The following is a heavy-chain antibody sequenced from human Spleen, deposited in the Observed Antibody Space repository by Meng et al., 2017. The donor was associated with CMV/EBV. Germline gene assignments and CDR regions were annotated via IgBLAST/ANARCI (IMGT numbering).Heavy chain of an antibody. V-gene: IGHV1-69*04. J-gene: IGHJ3*01. Sequence: SVKVSCKASGYTFTSYGISWVRQAPGQGLEWMGRIIPLLDLANYAQKFQGRLTINADKSTNTAYMEMNSLRSEDTAVYYCVSGVAPAHPFDVWGQGTMVTVSS. CDR2: IIPLLDLA. CDR1: GYTFTSYG. CDR3: VSGVAPAHPFDV. D-gene: IGHD2-15*01.